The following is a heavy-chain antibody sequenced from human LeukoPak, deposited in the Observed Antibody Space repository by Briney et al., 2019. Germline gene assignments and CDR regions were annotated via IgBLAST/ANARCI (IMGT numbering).Heavy chain of an antibody. D-gene: IGHD1-26*01. Sequence: SETLSLTCTVSGGSISSYYWTWIRQPAGKRLEWIGRIYPSGSTNYNPSLKSRVTMSVDTSKSQFSLKLSSVTAADTAVYYCARENSGSYREFDYWGQGTLVTVSS. CDR1: GGSISSYY. CDR3: ARENSGSYREFDY. CDR2: IYPSGST. J-gene: IGHJ4*02. V-gene: IGHV4-4*07.